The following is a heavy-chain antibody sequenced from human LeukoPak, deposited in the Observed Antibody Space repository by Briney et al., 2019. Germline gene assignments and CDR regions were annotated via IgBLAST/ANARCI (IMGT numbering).Heavy chain of an antibody. CDR3: ARAAYSSTWYSRYFDL. D-gene: IGHD6-13*01. CDR2: ISGSDGST. Sequence: QTGGSLRLSCAASGFTFSNYAMSWVRQAPGKGLEWVSAISGSDGSTNYADSVKGRFTISRENAKNSLYLQMNSLRAGDTAVYYCARAAYSSTWYSRYFDLWGRGTLVTVSS. J-gene: IGHJ2*01. V-gene: IGHV3-23*01. CDR1: GFTFSNYA.